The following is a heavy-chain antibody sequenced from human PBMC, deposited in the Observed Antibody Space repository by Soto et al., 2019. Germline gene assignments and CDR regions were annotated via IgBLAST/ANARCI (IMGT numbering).Heavy chain of an antibody. CDR1: GFTFSSYT. CDR3: ARKKGDTFDI. CDR2: ISSSGTYT. Sequence: GESLKISCAASGFTFSSYTMNWVRQSPGKGLEWVSFISSSGTYTYYADSLKGRFTISRDNAKDSLYLQMNSLRAEDTAVYYCARKKGDTFDIWGQGTMVTVSS. J-gene: IGHJ3*02. V-gene: IGHV3-21*01.